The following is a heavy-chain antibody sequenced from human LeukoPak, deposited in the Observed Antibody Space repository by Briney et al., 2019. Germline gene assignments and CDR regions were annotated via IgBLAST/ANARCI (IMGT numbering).Heavy chain of an antibody. Sequence: PSETLSLTCTVSGVSIIGYYWTWVRQPPGKGLEWIGYMYTSGSTNYNPSLKRRVTISVDISKNQFSLQLSSVTAADTAVYYCARQSCSSTSCPHRNVFDIWGQGTMVTVS. CDR1: GVSIIGYY. D-gene: IGHD2-2*01. CDR2: MYTSGST. V-gene: IGHV4-4*09. CDR3: ARQSCSSTSCPHRNVFDI. J-gene: IGHJ3*02.